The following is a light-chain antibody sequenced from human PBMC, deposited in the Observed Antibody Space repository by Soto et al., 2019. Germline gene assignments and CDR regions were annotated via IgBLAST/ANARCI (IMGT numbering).Light chain of an antibody. CDR1: SSDVGAYNY. CDR2: EVR. J-gene: IGLJ1*01. Sequence: QSALTQPASVSGSPGQSITISCRGTSSDVGAYNYVSWYQQYPGKAPKVIIFEVRKRPSGVSNRFSGSKSGDTASLTISGLQAEDEADYYCSSYRSSTTFVFGTGTKLTVL. V-gene: IGLV2-14*01. CDR3: SSYRSSTTFV.